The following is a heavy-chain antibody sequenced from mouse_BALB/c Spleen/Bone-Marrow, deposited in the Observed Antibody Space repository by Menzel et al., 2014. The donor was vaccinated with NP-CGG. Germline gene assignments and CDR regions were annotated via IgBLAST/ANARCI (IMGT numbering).Heavy chain of an antibody. D-gene: IGHD2-2*01. CDR3: TRSGTSWLRRSWYFDV. Sequence: LQQSGAELVKPGASVKLSCKASGYTFTSYYMYWVKQRPGQGLEWIGEINPSSGGTNFNEKFKSKATLTVDKSSSTAYMQLSSLTSEDSAVYYCTRSGTSWLRRSWYFDVWGAGTTVTVSS. CDR1: GYTFTSYY. V-gene: IGHV1S81*02. J-gene: IGHJ1*01. CDR2: INPSSGGT.